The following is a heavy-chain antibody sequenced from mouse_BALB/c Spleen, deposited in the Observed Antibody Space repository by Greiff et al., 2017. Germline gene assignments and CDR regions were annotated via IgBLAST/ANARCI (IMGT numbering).Heavy chain of an antibody. CDR3: ARSRNGNYGFAY. J-gene: IGHJ3*01. CDR2: IDPSDSYT. CDR1: GYTFTSYW. Sequence: VQLQQPGAELVKPGASVKLSCKASGYTFTSYWMHWVKQRPGQGLEWIGEIDPSDSYTNYNQKFKGKATLTVDKSSSTAYMQLSSLTSEDSAVYYCARSRNGNYGFAYWGQGTLVTVSA. V-gene: IGHV1-69*02. D-gene: IGHD2-1*01.